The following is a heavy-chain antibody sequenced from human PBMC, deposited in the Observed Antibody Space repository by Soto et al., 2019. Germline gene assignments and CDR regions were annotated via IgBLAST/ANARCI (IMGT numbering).Heavy chain of an antibody. Sequence: ASVKVSCKASGYTFTSYGISWLRQAPGQGLEWMGWISAYNGNTNYAQKLQGRVTMTTDTSTSTAYMELRSLRSDDTAVYYCARECSSTSCYDYYYYGMDVWGQGTTVTVSS. CDR3: ARECSSTSCYDYYYYGMDV. D-gene: IGHD2-2*01. J-gene: IGHJ6*02. CDR1: GYTFTSYG. CDR2: ISAYNGNT. V-gene: IGHV1-18*01.